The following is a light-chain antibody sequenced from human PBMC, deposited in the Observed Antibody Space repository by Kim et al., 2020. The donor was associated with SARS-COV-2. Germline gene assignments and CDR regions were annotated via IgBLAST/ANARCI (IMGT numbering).Light chain of an antibody. Sequence: QRVTNSCTGDYSNIGSYYDVHWYQQFPGTAPKLLIYGNSNRPSGVPDRFSAAKSGTSASLAITGLQPEDEADYYCQSYDRSLSSVVFGGGTKLTVL. V-gene: IGLV1-40*01. CDR2: GNS. CDR1: YSNIGSYYD. CDR3: QSYDRSLSSVV. J-gene: IGLJ2*01.